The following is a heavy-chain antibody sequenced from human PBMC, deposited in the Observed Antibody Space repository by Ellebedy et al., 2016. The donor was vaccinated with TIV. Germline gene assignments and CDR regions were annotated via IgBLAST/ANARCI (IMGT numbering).Heavy chain of an antibody. CDR3: ARGASQWLDTYGMDV. V-gene: IGHV1-18*01. Sequence: ASVKVSXXASGYTFTSYGISWVRQAPGQGLEWMGWISAYNGNTNYAQKLQGRVTMTTDTSTSTAYMELRSLRSDDTAVYYCARGASQWLDTYGMDVWGQGTTVTVSS. D-gene: IGHD6-19*01. CDR1: GYTFTSYG. J-gene: IGHJ6*02. CDR2: ISAYNGNT.